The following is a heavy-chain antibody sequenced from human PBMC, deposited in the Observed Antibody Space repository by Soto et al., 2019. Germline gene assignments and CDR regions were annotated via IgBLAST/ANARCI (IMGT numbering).Heavy chain of an antibody. J-gene: IGHJ4*02. Sequence: ASVKVSCKVFGHTLAEMSIHWVRQAPGKGLEWMGGFDPEENEMIYAQNFQGRVTMTEDTSTDTAYMDLSSLRSEDTAVYYCWTTVLVQAAIIPYRSDSWGQGTLVTASS. V-gene: IGHV1-24*01. CDR3: WTTVLVQAAIIPYRSDS. D-gene: IGHD2-2*01. CDR1: GHTLAEMS. CDR2: FDPEENEM.